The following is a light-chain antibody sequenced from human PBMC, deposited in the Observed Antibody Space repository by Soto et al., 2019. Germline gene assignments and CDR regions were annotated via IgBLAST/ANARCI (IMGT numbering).Light chain of an antibody. J-gene: IGKJ2*01. Sequence: EIVMTQSPATLSVSPGERATLSCRASQSVSSNLAWYQQKPGQAPRLLIYGAFTRATGIPDRFSGSGSGTDFTLTISRLEPEDFAVYYCLQYGSSPYTFGQGTKLEIK. CDR3: LQYGSSPYT. V-gene: IGKV3-20*01. CDR1: QSVSSN. CDR2: GAF.